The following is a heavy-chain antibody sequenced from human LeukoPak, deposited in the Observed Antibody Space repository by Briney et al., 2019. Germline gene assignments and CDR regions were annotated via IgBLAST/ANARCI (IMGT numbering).Heavy chain of an antibody. CDR1: GFTFSSYS. V-gene: IGHV3-53*01. Sequence: PGGSLRLSCAASGFTFSSYSMNWVRQAPGKGLEWVSVIYSGGSTYYADSVKGRFTISRDNSKNTLYLQMNSLRAEDTAVYYCARGRDDYGDYRVYFDYWGQGTLVTVSS. CDR3: ARGRDDYGDYRVYFDY. J-gene: IGHJ4*02. CDR2: IYSGGST. D-gene: IGHD4-17*01.